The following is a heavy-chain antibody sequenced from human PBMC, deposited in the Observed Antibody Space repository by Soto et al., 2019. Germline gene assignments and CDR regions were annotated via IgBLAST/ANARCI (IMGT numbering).Heavy chain of an antibody. D-gene: IGHD2-15*01. CDR2: ISYDGSNK. Sequence: GGSLRLSCAASGFTFSSYGMHWVRQAPGKGLEWVAVISYDGSNKYYADSVKGRFTISRDNSKNTLYLQMNSLRAEDTAVYYCAKVAVVTHYFDYWGQGTLVTVPS. V-gene: IGHV3-30*18. CDR3: AKVAVVTHYFDY. J-gene: IGHJ4*02. CDR1: GFTFSSYG.